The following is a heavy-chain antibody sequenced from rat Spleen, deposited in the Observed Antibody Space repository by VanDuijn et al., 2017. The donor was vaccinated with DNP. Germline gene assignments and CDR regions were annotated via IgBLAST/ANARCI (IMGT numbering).Heavy chain of an antibody. Sequence: EVQLVESGGGLVQPGRSLKLSCAVSGFTFNDYYMAWVRQAPTRGLEWVASIHNTGGTTYYPDSLKGRFTISRDNANSTLNLQMTSLRSEDTGTYYCGRPPARDVMDAWVQGASVTVSS. D-gene: IGHD1-11*01. V-gene: IGHV5-25*01. CDR3: GRPPARDVMDA. CDR1: GFTFNDYY. J-gene: IGHJ4*01. CDR2: IHNTGGTT.